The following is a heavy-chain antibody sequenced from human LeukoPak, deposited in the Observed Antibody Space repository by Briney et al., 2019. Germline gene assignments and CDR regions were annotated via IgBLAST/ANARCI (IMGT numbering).Heavy chain of an antibody. CDR3: AREGYRGYDYYFEY. V-gene: IGHV3-30-3*01. CDR2: ISYDGSNK. CDR1: GFTFSSYA. Sequence: PGGSLRLSCAASGFTFSSYAMHWVRQAPGKGLEWVAVISYDGSNKYYADSVKGRFTISRDNSESSLYLKMDSLRPEDTAVYYCAREGYRGYDYYFEYWGRGALVTVSS. J-gene: IGHJ4*02. D-gene: IGHD5-12*01.